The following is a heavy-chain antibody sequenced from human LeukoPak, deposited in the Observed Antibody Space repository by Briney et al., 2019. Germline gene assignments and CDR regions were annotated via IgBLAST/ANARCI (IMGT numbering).Heavy chain of an antibody. Sequence: SETLSFTCTVDGGSISTDNYQWGWIRQPPGKGLEWIGYIHYSGSTYFNASVKSRVTISVDTSKNHFSLRLSSVTAADTAVYYCARYGAGSTWFDPWGQGTLVTVSS. J-gene: IGHJ5*02. D-gene: IGHD3-10*01. V-gene: IGHV4-30-4*01. CDR1: GGSISTDNYQ. CDR2: IHYSGST. CDR3: ARYGAGSTWFDP.